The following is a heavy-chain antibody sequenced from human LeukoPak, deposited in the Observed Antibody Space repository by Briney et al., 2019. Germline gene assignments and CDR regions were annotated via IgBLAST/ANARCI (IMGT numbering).Heavy chain of an antibody. CDR3: ARGSSIAVAGDY. CDR2: MNPNSGNT. D-gene: IGHD6-19*01. V-gene: IGHV1-8*01. J-gene: IGHJ4*02. CDR1: GYTFTSYD. Sequence: ASVKVSCKASGYTFTSYDISWVRQATGQGLEWMGWMNPNSGNTGYAQKFQGRVTMTRNTSISTAYMELSSLRSEDTAVYYCARGSSIAVAGDYWGQGTLVTVSS.